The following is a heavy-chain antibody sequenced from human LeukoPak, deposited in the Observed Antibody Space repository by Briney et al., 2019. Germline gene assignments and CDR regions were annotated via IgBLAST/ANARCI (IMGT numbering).Heavy chain of an antibody. J-gene: IGHJ4*02. Sequence: GGSLRLSCAASGFTFSNYEMNWVRQTPGKGLEWVSYISSSGNTRYYVDSVKGRFTISRDNAKNSLYLQMNSLRAEDTAVYYCAREKDGIAAALDYWGQGTLVTVSS. D-gene: IGHD6-13*01. CDR2: ISSSGNTR. CDR3: AREKDGIAAALDY. V-gene: IGHV3-48*03. CDR1: GFTFSNYE.